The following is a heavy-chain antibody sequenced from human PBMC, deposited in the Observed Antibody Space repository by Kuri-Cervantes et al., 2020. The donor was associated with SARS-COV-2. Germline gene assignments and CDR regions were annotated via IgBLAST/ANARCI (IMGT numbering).Heavy chain of an antibody. Sequence: SVKVSCKASGGIFSSYAISWVRQAPGQGLEWTGGIIPIFGTANYAQKFQGRVTITTDESTSTAYMELSSLRSEDTAVYYCARGVLSSSSWTYYYYYYMDVWGKGTTVTVSS. CDR3: ARGVLSSSSWTYYYYYYMDV. D-gene: IGHD6-13*01. CDR2: IIPIFGTA. V-gene: IGHV1-69*05. J-gene: IGHJ6*03. CDR1: GGIFSSYA.